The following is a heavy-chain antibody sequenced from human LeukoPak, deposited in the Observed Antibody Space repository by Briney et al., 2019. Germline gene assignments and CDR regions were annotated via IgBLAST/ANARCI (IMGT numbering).Heavy chain of an antibody. V-gene: IGHV1-2*02. Sequence: AASVKVSCKASGGTFSSYAISWVRQAPGQGLEWMGWINPNSGGTNYAQKFQGRVTMTRDTSISTAYMELSSLRSEDTAVYYCASFWGLAAAGLRWGQGTLVTVSS. CDR1: GGTFSSYA. CDR2: INPNSGGT. D-gene: IGHD6-13*01. CDR3: ASFWGLAAAGLR. J-gene: IGHJ1*01.